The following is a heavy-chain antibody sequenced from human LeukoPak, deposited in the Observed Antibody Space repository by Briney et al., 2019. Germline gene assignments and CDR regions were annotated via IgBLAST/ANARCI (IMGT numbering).Heavy chain of an antibody. D-gene: IGHD3-22*01. CDR1: GYSISSGYY. Sequence: SETLSLTCTVSGYSISSGYYWGWIRQPPGKGLEWIGSIYHSGSTYYNPSLKSRVTISVDTSKNQFSLKLSSVTAADTAVYYCARDHTVRDSSGYYRPQYAFAIWGQGTMVTVSS. V-gene: IGHV4-38-2*02. CDR3: ARDHTVRDSSGYYRPQYAFAI. CDR2: IYHSGST. J-gene: IGHJ3*02.